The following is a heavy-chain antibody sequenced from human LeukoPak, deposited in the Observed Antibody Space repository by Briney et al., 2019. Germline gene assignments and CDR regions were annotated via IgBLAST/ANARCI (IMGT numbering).Heavy chain of an antibody. CDR1: GFTFSSYA. V-gene: IGHV3-23*01. CDR2: ISGSGGST. J-gene: IGHJ4*02. Sequence: SGGSLRLSCAASGFTFSSYAMSWVRKAPGKGLEWVSAISGSGGSTYYADSVKGRFTISRDNSKNTLYLQMNSLRAEDTAVYYCAKARITMIVVAYDFDYWGQGTLVTVSS. D-gene: IGHD3-22*01. CDR3: AKARITMIVVAYDFDY.